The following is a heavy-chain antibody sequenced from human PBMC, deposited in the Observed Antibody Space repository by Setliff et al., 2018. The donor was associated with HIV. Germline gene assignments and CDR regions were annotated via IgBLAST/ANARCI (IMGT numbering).Heavy chain of an antibody. J-gene: IGHJ5*01. CDR1: GASLQSYY. CDR3: ARGGAVSADFDS. CDR2: IYYVGWS. V-gene: IGHV4-4*07. D-gene: IGHD3-16*01. Sequence: SETLSLTCSVSGASLQSYYWSWIRQPAGKGLQWIGRIYYVGWSKYNPSLEDRVTMSVDTSNNQFSLSLRSVTAADTAVYFCARGGAVSADFDSWGQGTLVTVS.